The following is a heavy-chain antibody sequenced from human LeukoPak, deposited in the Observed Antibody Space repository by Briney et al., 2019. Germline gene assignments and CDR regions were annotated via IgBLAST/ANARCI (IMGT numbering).Heavy chain of an antibody. D-gene: IGHD6-19*01. V-gene: IGHV1-18*01. J-gene: IGHJ6*02. CDR2: ISAYNGNT. Sequence: ASVKVSCKASGYTFTSYGISWVRQAPGQGLEWMGWISAYNGNTNYAQKLQGRVTMTTDTSTSTAYMELRSLRSDDTAVYYCARQSGSSGWFDHYYGMDVWGQGTTVTVSS. CDR3: ARQSGSSGWFDHYYGMDV. CDR1: GYTFTSYG.